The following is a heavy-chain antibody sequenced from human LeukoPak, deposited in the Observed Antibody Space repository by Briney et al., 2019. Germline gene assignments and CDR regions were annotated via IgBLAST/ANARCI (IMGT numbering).Heavy chain of an antibody. D-gene: IGHD2-15*01. Sequence: SQTLSLTCTVSGGSISRSDYYWTWIRQPPGKGLEWIGYIYYSGSTYHNPSLKSRVSISVDTSKNRFSLKLSPVTAADTAVYYCARDVGSKDYFDYWGQGTLVSVSS. CDR3: ARDVGSKDYFDY. J-gene: IGHJ4*02. CDR1: GGSISRSDYY. CDR2: IYYSGST. V-gene: IGHV4-30-4*01.